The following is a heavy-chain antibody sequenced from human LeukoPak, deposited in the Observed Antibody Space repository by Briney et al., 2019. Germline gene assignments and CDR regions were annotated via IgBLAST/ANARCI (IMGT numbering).Heavy chain of an antibody. Sequence: SETLSLTCAVYGGSFSGYYWSWIRQPPGKGLEWIGEINHSGSTNYNPSLKSRVTISVDTSKNQFSLKLSSVTAADTAVYYCASGRTLGYCSSTSCYGRPRSNYYYMDVWGKGTTVTVSS. D-gene: IGHD2-2*01. J-gene: IGHJ6*03. V-gene: IGHV4-34*01. CDR3: ASGRTLGYCSSTSCYGRPRSNYYYMDV. CDR1: GGSFSGYY. CDR2: INHSGST.